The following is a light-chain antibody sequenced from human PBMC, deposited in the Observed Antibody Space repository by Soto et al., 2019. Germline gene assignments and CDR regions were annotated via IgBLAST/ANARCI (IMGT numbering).Light chain of an antibody. CDR2: DVS. J-gene: IGLJ2*01. Sequence: QSALTQPASVSGSPGQSITISCTGTSSDVGGYNYVSWYQQHPGKAPKLMIYDVSNRPSGVSNRFSGSKSGNTASLTISGLQAEYEADYYCSSYTSSSTLVFGGGTKRTVL. V-gene: IGLV2-14*01. CDR3: SSYTSSSTLV. CDR1: SSDVGGYNY.